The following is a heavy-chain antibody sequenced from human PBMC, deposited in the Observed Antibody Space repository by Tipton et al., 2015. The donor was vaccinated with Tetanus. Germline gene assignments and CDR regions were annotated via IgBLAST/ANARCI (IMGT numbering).Heavy chain of an antibody. J-gene: IGHJ3*01. D-gene: IGHD5-12*01. V-gene: IGHV4-59*01. Sequence: TLSLTCTVSGGSISTYHWNWIRQSPGKGLEWIGYIDYFGTTKYSPSLKSRVAMSVDTSKNQLSLRLNSVTSADTAVYYCARDVPYSGRGGFDFWGQGTMVTVSS. CDR1: GGSISTYH. CDR2: IDYFGTT. CDR3: ARDVPYSGRGGFDF.